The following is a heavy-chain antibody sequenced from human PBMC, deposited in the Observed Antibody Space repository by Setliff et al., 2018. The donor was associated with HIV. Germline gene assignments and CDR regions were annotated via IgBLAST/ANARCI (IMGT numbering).Heavy chain of an antibody. CDR3: ATHRWYSGSYLRDY. CDR2: FDPEKSEK. J-gene: IGHJ4*02. V-gene: IGHV1-24*01. Sequence: WASVKVSCKVSGHTLTELSMHWVRQAPGKGLEWMGGFDPEKSEKIYAQKLQGRVTMTEDTSTDTAYMELRSLRSEDTAVYYCATHRWYSGSYLRDYWGQGTLVTVSS. CDR1: GHTLTELS. D-gene: IGHD1-26*01.